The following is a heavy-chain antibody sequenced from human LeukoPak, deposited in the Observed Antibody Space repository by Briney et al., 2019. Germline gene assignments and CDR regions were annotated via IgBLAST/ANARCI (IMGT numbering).Heavy chain of an antibody. CDR1: GFTFSYYA. D-gene: IGHD3-16*01. CDR2: ISTSSNYI. J-gene: IGHJ4*02. CDR3: ARGLSDSWGNLGY. Sequence: GGSLRLSCAASGFTFSYYAMNWVRQAPGKGLEWVSSISTSSNYIYYADSVKGRFTISRDNAKSSLYLQMNSLRAEDTAVYYCARGLSDSWGNLGYWGQGALVTVSS. V-gene: IGHV3-21*01.